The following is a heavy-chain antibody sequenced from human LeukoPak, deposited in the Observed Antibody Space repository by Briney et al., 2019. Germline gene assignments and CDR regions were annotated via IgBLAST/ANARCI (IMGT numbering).Heavy chain of an antibody. J-gene: IGHJ5*02. D-gene: IGHD1-1*01. CDR2: IYYRGST. CDR3: ASLVNNWNDDNWFDP. V-gene: IGHV4-59*01. Sequence: PSETLSLTCTVSGGSISSYYWSWIRQPPGKGLEWIGYIYYRGSTNYNPSLKSRVTISVDTSTNQSSLKLSSVTAADTAVYYCASLVNNWNDDNWFDPWGQGTLVTVSS. CDR1: GGSISSYY.